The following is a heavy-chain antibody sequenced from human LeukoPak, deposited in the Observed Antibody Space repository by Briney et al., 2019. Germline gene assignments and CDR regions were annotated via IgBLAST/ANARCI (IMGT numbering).Heavy chain of an antibody. V-gene: IGHV5-51*01. D-gene: IGHD1-26*01. J-gene: IGHJ5*02. Sequence: GESLKISCKGSGYSFTSYWIGWVRQMPGKGLEWMGIIYPGDSDTRYSPSFQGQVTISADKSISTAYLQWSSLKASDTAMYYCARKSRSNGPSGSYPNWFDPWGQGTLATVSS. CDR1: GYSFTSYW. CDR2: IYPGDSDT. CDR3: ARKSRSNGPSGSYPNWFDP.